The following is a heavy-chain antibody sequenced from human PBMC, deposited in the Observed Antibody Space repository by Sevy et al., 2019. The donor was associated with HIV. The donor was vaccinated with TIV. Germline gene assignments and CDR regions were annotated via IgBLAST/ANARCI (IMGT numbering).Heavy chain of an antibody. V-gene: IGHV4-34*01. CDR2: INHSGST. J-gene: IGHJ5*02. CDR3: ARGSMVRGVSNWFDP. D-gene: IGHD3-10*01. Sequence: SETLSLTCAVYGGSFSGYYWSWIRQAPGKGLEWIGEINHSGSTNYNPSLKSRATISVDTSKNQFSLKLSSVTAADTAVYYCARGSMVRGVSNWFDPWGQGTLVTVSS. CDR1: GGSFSGYY.